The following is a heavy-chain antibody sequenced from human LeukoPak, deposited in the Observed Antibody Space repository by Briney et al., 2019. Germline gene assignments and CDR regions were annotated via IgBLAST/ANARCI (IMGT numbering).Heavy chain of an antibody. V-gene: IGHV1-69*05. CDR1: GGTFSSYA. Sequence: SVKVSCKASGGTFSSYAISWVRQAPGQGLEWMGRIIPIFGTANYAQKFQGRVTITTDESTSTAYMELSRLRSDDTAVYYCAIGASLTRFDYWGQGTLVTVSS. J-gene: IGHJ4*02. CDR2: IIPIFGTA. CDR3: AIGASLTRFDY.